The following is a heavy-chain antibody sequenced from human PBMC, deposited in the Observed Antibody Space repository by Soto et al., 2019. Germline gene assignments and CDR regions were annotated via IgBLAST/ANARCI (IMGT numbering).Heavy chain of an antibody. J-gene: IGHJ4*02. Sequence: ERRSGTGTVSGGSISSYYWSWIRQPPGKGLEWIGYIYYSGSTNYNPSLKSRVTISVDTSKNQFSLKLSSVTAADTAVYYCARLGRYFAWSHFDYWAQGTLVPVSS. CDR3: ARLGRYFAWSHFDY. CDR2: IYYSGST. CDR1: GGSISSYY. V-gene: IGHV4-59*01. D-gene: IGHD3-9*01.